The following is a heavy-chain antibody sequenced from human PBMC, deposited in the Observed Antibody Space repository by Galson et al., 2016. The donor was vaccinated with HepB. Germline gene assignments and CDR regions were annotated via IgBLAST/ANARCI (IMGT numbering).Heavy chain of an antibody. V-gene: IGHV3-23*01. CDR3: AKAQGWLRLNFWYYFDY. J-gene: IGHJ4*02. Sequence: SLRLSCAASGFIFSEYAMSWVRQAPGKGLEWVSAISGSGGSTYYADSVKGRFTISRDNSKNTLYLQMNSLRAEDTAVYYCAKAQGWLRLNFWYYFDYWGQGTLVTVSS. D-gene: IGHD5-12*01. CDR2: ISGSGGST. CDR1: GFIFSEYA.